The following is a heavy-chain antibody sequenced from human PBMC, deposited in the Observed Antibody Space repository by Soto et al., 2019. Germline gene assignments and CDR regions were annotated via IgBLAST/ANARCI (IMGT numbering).Heavy chain of an antibody. CDR3: ARSSIEPRVFMYPFDS. Sequence: SETLSLTCAVYGGSFSGYYWSWIRQPPGKGLEWIGEINHSGSTNYNPSLKGRVTISLDTSKNQFSLRLSSVTAADTAVYYCARSSIEPRVFMYPFDSWGQGTLVTVSS. V-gene: IGHV4-34*01. CDR1: GGSFSGYY. CDR2: INHSGST. D-gene: IGHD6-6*01. J-gene: IGHJ4*02.